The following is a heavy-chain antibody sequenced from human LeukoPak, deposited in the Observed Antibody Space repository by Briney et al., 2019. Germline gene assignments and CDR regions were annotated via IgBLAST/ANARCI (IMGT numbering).Heavy chain of an antibody. J-gene: IGHJ4*02. Sequence: NSSETLSLTCAVYGGSFSGYYWSWIRQPPGKGLEWIGEINHSGSTNYNPSLKSRVTISVDTSKNQFSLKLSSVTAADTAVYYCARGHKRGAAAGPVFDYWGQGTLVTVSS. V-gene: IGHV4-34*01. CDR3: ARGHKRGAAAGPVFDY. CDR1: GGSFSGYY. CDR2: INHSGST. D-gene: IGHD6-13*01.